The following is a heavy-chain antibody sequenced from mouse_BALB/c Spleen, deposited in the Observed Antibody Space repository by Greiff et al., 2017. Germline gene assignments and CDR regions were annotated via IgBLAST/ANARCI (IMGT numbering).Heavy chain of an antibody. V-gene: IGHV1-7*01. CDR1: GYTFTSYW. Sequence: QVQLQQSGAELAKPGASVKMSCKASGYTFTSYWMHWVKQRPGQGLEWIGYINPSTGYTEYNQKFKDKATLTADKSSSTAYMQLSSLTSEDSAVYYCARVAGDVDAMDYWGQGTSVTVSS. CDR3: ARVAGDVDAMDY. CDR2: INPSTGYT. D-gene: IGHD3-3*01. J-gene: IGHJ4*01.